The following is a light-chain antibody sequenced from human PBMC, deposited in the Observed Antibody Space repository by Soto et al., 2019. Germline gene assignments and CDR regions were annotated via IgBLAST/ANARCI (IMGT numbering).Light chain of an antibody. V-gene: IGKV3D-15*01. J-gene: IGKJ5*01. CDR2: DAS. Sequence: EIVMTQSPPTLSVSPGERATLSCRASQSVGSKLAWYQQRPGQAPRLLIYDASNRATGIPARFSGSGSGTEFSLTISSLQSEDFAVYYCQQRSNWWITFGQGTRLEIK. CDR3: QQRSNWWIT. CDR1: QSVGSK.